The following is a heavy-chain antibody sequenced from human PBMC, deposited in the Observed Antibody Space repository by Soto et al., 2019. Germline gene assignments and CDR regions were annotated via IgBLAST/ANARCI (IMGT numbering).Heavy chain of an antibody. V-gene: IGHV1-18*04. D-gene: IGHD1-26*01. CDR2: LSAYNANT. CDR3: VKSGGEAELLILDY. Sequence: QVQLVQSGVELKKPGASVRVSCQASGYTFSNYGITWVRQAPGKGLEWVGWLSAYNANTKYAQNLQGRDTMTTDTSTDTVNMELRNLRSDDTAVYYCVKSGGEAELLILDYWGQGTRVTVSS. CDR1: GYTFSNYG. J-gene: IGHJ4*02.